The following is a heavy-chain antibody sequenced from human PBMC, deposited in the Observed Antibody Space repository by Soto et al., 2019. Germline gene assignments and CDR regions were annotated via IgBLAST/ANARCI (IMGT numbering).Heavy chain of an antibody. J-gene: IGHJ5*02. Sequence: GGSLRLSCAASGFTFSSYNMNWVRQAPGKGLEWVSIISSSSDTYRYYAESVKGRFTISRDNAKNSLYLQMNSLRAEDTAVYYCARESRGFHPWGQGTLVTVSS. CDR2: ISSSSDTYR. CDR1: GFTFSSYN. CDR3: ARESRGFHP. V-gene: IGHV3-21*01.